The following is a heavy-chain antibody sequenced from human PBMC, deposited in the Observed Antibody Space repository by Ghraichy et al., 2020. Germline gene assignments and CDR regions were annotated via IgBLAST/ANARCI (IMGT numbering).Heavy chain of an antibody. Sequence: SETLSLTCTVSGGSISSSSYYWGWIRQPPGKGLEWIGSIYYSGSTYYNPSLKSRVTISVDTSKNQFSLKLSSVTAADTAVYYCARHPYSGYDLNWFDPWGQGTLVTVSS. V-gene: IGHV4-39*07. D-gene: IGHD5-12*01. CDR2: IYYSGST. J-gene: IGHJ5*02. CDR3: ARHPYSGYDLNWFDP. CDR1: GGSISSSSYY.